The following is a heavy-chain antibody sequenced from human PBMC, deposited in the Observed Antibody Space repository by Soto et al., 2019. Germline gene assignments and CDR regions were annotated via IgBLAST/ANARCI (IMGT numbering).Heavy chain of an antibody. V-gene: IGHV3-48*02. Sequence: EVQWVESGGDLVQRGGALRLSCVASGFTFSVYSMNWVRQAPGKGLGWFSYIIGDTKTIKYADSVKGRFTTSRDNAKTSFNLQMNSLRDGDTAVYYCWRSVEAQFDYWGQGTVATVSS. CDR1: GFTFSVYS. CDR3: WRSVEAQFDY. CDR2: IIGDTKTI. D-gene: IGHD1-26*01. J-gene: IGHJ4*02.